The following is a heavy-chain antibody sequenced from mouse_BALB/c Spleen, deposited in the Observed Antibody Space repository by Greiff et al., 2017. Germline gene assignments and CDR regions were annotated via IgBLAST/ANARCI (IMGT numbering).Heavy chain of an antibody. V-gene: IGHV5-9-4*01. J-gene: IGHJ2*01. CDR2: ISSGGSYT. Sequence: EVKLVESGGGLVKPGGSLKLSCAASGFTFSSYAMSWVRQSPEKRLEWVAEISSGGSYTYYPDTVTGRFTISRDNAKNTLYLEMSSLRSEDTAMYYCARGGLTGTGFDYWGQGTTLTVSS. CDR3: ARGGLTGTGFDY. CDR1: GFTFSSYA. D-gene: IGHD4-1*01.